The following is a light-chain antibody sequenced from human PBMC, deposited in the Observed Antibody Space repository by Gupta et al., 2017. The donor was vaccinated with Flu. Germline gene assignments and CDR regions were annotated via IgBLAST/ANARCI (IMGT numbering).Light chain of an antibody. V-gene: IGLV2-14*01. CDR1: SSDVGGYNY. J-gene: IGLJ3*02. CDR3: CSYTSSRTLGWV. CDR2: VVS. Sequence: QSALTQPASVSGSPGPSITFSCTGTSSDVGGYNYVSWYQQHPGKAHKLRSVVVSNRPSGVSNRFSGSKSRNTDYPTTSGLQAEDEADEDGCSYTSSRTLGWVFGGGTKMNVL.